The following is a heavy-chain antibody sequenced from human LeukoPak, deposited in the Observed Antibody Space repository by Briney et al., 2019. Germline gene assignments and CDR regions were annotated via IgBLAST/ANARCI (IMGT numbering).Heavy chain of an antibody. J-gene: IGHJ3*02. CDR1: GYTFTSYY. Sequence: ASVKVSCKASGYTFTSYYMHWVRQAPGQGLEWMGLINPSGGSTSYAQKFQGRVTMTRDTSTSTVYMELSSLRSEDTAVYYCARDNRRVVVPAAIVSDYAFDIWGQGTMVTVPS. V-gene: IGHV1-46*01. CDR2: INPSGGST. CDR3: ARDNRRVVVPAAIVSDYAFDI. D-gene: IGHD2-2*01.